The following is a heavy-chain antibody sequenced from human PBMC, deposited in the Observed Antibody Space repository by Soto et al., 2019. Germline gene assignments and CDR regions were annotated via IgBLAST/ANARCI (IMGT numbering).Heavy chain of an antibody. D-gene: IGHD5-18*01. J-gene: IGHJ3*02. Sequence: QVQLVESGGGVVQPGRSLRLSCAASGFTFSSYGMHWVRQAPGKGLEWVAVISYDGSNKYYADSVKGRFTISRDNSKNPLYLQMNSLRAEDTAVYYCAKGPIQLWLLAFDIWGQGTMVTVSS. CDR3: AKGPIQLWLLAFDI. CDR1: GFTFSSYG. CDR2: ISYDGSNK. V-gene: IGHV3-30*18.